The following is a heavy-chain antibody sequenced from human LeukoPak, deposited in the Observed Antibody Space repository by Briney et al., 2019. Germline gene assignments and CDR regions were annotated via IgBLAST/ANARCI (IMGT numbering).Heavy chain of an antibody. D-gene: IGHD1-7*01. CDR1: GYTFTSYG. CDR3: ATSDLRRNFGNAFDI. J-gene: IGHJ3*02. V-gene: IGHV1-18*01. CDR2: ISAYNGNT. Sequence: ASVKVSCKASGYTFTSYGISWVRQAPGQGLEWMGWISAYNGNTNYAQKLQGRVTMTTDTSTSTAYMELRSLRSDDTAVYYCATSDLRRNFGNAFDIWGQGTMVTVSS.